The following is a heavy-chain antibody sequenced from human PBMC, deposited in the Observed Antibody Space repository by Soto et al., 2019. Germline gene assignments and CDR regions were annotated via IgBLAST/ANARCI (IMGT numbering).Heavy chain of an antibody. CDR2: IIPIFGTA. J-gene: IGHJ6*02. Sequence: QVQLVQSGAEVQKPGSSVKVSCKASGGTFSSYAISWVRQAPGQGLEWMGGIIPIFGTANYAQKFQGRVKITADKSTSTAYMELSRLRSEDTAVYYCARGAGIAAAKNAYYYYYGMYVWGQGTTVTVSS. CDR3: ARGAGIAAAKNAYYYYYGMYV. D-gene: IGHD6-13*01. V-gene: IGHV1-69*06. CDR1: GGTFSSYA.